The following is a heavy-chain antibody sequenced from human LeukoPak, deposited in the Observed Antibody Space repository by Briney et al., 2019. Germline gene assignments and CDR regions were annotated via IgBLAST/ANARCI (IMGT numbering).Heavy chain of an antibody. CDR2: IRYDGSNT. J-gene: IGHJ4*02. CDR3: AKDGRDYFVSGSHYRGVPALDY. Sequence: GGSLRLSCAASGFTFNTYTIHWVRQAPGKGLEWVAFIRYDGSNTHYADSVKGRFTISRDNSKNTLYLQMNSLRAEDTAVYYCAKDGRDYFVSGSHYRGVPALDYWGQGTLVTVSS. CDR1: GFTFNTYT. D-gene: IGHD3-10*01. V-gene: IGHV3-30*02.